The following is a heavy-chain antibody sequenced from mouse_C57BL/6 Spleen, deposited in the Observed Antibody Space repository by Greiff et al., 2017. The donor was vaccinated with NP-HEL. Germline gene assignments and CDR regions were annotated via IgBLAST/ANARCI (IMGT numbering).Heavy chain of an antibody. CDR3: ARSEDPGFAY. CDR2: IWSGGST. Sequence: VKVVESGPGLVQPSQSLSITCTVSGFSLTSYGVHWVRQSPGKGLEWLGVIWSGGSTDYNAAFISRLSISKDNSKSQVFFKMNSLQADDTAIYYCARSEDPGFAYWGQGTLVTVSA. CDR1: GFSLTSYG. V-gene: IGHV2-2*01. J-gene: IGHJ3*01.